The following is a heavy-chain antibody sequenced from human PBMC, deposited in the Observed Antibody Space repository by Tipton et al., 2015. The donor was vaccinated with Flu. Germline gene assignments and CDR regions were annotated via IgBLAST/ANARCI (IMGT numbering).Heavy chain of an antibody. V-gene: IGHV1-46*01. J-gene: IGHJ4*02. CDR2: INPSGGST. Sequence: QSGPEVKKPGASVKVSCKASGYTFTSYYMHWVRQAPGQGLEWMGIINPSGGSTSYAQKFQGRVTMTRDTSISTAYMELSRLRSDDTAVYYCARDDGFYWGQGTLVTVSS. CDR1: GYTFTSYY. CDR3: ARDDGFY.